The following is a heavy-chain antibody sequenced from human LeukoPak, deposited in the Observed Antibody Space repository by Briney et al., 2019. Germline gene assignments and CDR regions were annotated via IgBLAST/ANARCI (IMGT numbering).Heavy chain of an antibody. Sequence: GESLKISCKASGYRFTSNWIGWVRQMPGKGLEWMGIIYPGDSDTRYSPSFQGQVTMSAGKSITTAYLQWSSLKPSDTALYYCARRDASFNFDYWGQGTLVTVSS. CDR3: ARRDASFNFDY. CDR2: IYPGDSDT. D-gene: IGHD3-16*02. J-gene: IGHJ4*02. V-gene: IGHV5-51*01. CDR1: GYRFTSNW.